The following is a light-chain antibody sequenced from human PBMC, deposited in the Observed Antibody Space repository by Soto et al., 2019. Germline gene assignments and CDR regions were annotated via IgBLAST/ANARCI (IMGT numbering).Light chain of an antibody. CDR3: QQRSNWPIT. Sequence: EIVLTQSPATLSLSAGERATLSCRASQSVRTYLAWYQQKPGQAPRLLIYDASNRATGIPARSSGGGSGTDFTLTISSLEPEDFAVYYCQQRSNWPITFGQGTRLEIK. J-gene: IGKJ5*01. CDR2: DAS. V-gene: IGKV3-11*01. CDR1: QSVRTY.